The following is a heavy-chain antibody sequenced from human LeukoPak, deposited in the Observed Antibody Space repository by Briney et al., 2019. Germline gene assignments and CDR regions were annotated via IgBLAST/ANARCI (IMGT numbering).Heavy chain of an antibody. Sequence: GGSLRLSCAASGFTSSSYAMSWVRQAPGKGLEWVSAISGSGGSTYYADSVKGRFTIPRDNSKNTLYLQMNSLRAEDTAVYYCAKGRQTVVAASDYWGQGTLVTVSS. J-gene: IGHJ4*02. D-gene: IGHD2-15*01. CDR1: GFTSSSYA. V-gene: IGHV3-23*01. CDR2: ISGSGGST. CDR3: AKGRQTVVAASDY.